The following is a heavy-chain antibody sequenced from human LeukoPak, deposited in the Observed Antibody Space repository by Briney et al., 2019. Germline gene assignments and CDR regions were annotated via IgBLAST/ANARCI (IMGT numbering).Heavy chain of an antibody. Sequence: QSGGSLRLSCAASGFTFSSYGMHWVRQAPGKGLEWVAVISYDGSNKYYADSVKGRFTISRDNSKNTLYLQMNSLRAEDTAVYYCAKSSVGATDPDAFDIWGQGTMVTVSS. V-gene: IGHV3-30*18. CDR1: GFTFSSYG. J-gene: IGHJ3*02. CDR2: ISYDGSNK. CDR3: AKSSVGATDPDAFDI. D-gene: IGHD1-26*01.